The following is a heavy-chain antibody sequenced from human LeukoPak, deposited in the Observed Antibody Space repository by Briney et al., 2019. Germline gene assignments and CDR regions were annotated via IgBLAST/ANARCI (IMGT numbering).Heavy chain of an antibody. D-gene: IGHD3-22*01. J-gene: IGHJ4*02. V-gene: IGHV3-23*01. CDR2: ISGSGGST. CDR1: GFTFSSYA. CDR3: AKVGGKYYYDSSGYHY. Sequence: GGSLRLSCAASGFTFSSYAMRWVRQAPGKGVEWVSAISGSGGSTYYADSVKGRFTISRDNSKNTLYLQMNSLRAEDTAVYYCAKVGGKYYYDSSGYHYWGQGTLVTVSS.